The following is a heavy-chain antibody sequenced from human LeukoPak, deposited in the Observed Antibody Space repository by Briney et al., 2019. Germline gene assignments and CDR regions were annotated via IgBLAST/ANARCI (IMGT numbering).Heavy chain of an antibody. J-gene: IGHJ4*02. Sequence: PSETLSLTCAVYGGSFSGYYWSWLRQPPGKGLEWIGEINHSGSTNYNPSLKSRVTISVDTSKNQFSLKLSSVTAADTAVYYCARVGEDYYDSSGYDIDYWGQGTLVTVSS. CDR3: ARVGEDYYDSSGYDIDY. D-gene: IGHD3-22*01. V-gene: IGHV4-34*01. CDR2: INHSGST. CDR1: GGSFSGYY.